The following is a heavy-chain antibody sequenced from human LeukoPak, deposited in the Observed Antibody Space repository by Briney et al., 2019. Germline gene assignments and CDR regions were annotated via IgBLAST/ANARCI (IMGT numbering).Heavy chain of an antibody. CDR3: ARGLQWGFDW. Sequence: GGSLRLSCAASGFNFNIYSMNWVRQAPGKGLEWVSYITGSSATIYYGDSVKGQFTISRDNAKNSVYLQMDSLRAEDTAVYYCARGLQWGFDWWGQGTLVTVSS. CDR2: ITGSSATI. CDR1: GFNFNIYS. D-gene: IGHD6-19*01. V-gene: IGHV3-48*01. J-gene: IGHJ4*02.